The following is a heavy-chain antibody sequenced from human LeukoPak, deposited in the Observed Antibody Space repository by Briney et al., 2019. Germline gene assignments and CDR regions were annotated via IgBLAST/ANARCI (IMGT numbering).Heavy chain of an antibody. Sequence: PGGSLRLSCAASGFTFNSYSVNWVRQAPGKGLKWVSSISSTSNDIYYADSVKGRFTISRDNAKNSLYLQMNSLRAEDTAVYYCARVGTQWLVPGQGNFDYWGQGTLATVSS. V-gene: IGHV3-21*01. J-gene: IGHJ4*02. CDR1: GFTFNSYS. CDR2: ISSTSNDI. CDR3: ARVGTQWLVPGQGNFDY. D-gene: IGHD6-19*01.